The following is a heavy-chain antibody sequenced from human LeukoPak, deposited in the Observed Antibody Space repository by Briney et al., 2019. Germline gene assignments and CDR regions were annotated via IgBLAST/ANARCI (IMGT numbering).Heavy chain of an antibody. CDR3: ARGYCSSTSCPLELDY. CDR1: GGSISSYY. CDR2: IYYRGST. J-gene: IGHJ4*02. Sequence: PSETLSLTCTVSGGSISSYYWSWIRQPPGKGLEWIGYIYYRGSTYYNPSLKSRVTISVDTSKNQFSLKLSSVTAADTAVYYCARGYCSSTSCPLELDYWGQGTLVTVSS. V-gene: IGHV4-59*08. D-gene: IGHD2-2*01.